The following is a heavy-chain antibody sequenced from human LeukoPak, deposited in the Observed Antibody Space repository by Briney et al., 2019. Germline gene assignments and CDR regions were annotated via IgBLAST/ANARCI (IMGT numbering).Heavy chain of an antibody. D-gene: IGHD3-3*01. CDR2: IKQDGSEK. J-gene: IGHJ5*02. V-gene: IGHV3-7*01. Sequence: GGSLRLSCAASGFTFSSYWMSWVRQAPGKGLEWVANIKQDGSEKYYVDSVKGRFTISRDNAKNSLYLQMNSLRAEGTAVYYCAREHDFWSGYYLIPVRGFDPWGQGTLVTVSS. CDR1: GFTFSSYW. CDR3: AREHDFWSGYYLIPVRGFDP.